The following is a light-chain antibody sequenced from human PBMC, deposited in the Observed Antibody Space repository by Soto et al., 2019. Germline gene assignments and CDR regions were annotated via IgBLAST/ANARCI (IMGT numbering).Light chain of an antibody. CDR1: SSNIGTNY. CDR3: AAWDDSLGYV. V-gene: IGLV1-47*02. CDR2: SNS. Sequence: QSVLTQPPSASGTPGQRVTISCSGSSSNIGTNYVEWYQQLPGTAPKLLIYSNSQRPSGVPDRFSGSKSGTSASLAISGLRSDDEADYYCAAWDDSLGYVFGTGTKLTVL. J-gene: IGLJ1*01.